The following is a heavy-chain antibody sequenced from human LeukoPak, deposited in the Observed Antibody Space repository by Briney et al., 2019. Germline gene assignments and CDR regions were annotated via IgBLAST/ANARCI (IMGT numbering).Heavy chain of an antibody. CDR3: ARGFGELYFDF. CDR1: EFSVNSPY. Sequence: GGSLGLSCAAPEFSVNSPYMGWVRQAPGRGMEWLSTIYSGGATHYAASAKGRFIISRDIFQNTLFLQLNSLRDEDTAVYHCARGFGELYFDFWGQGILVIVSS. CDR2: IYSGGAT. V-gene: IGHV3-66*01. J-gene: IGHJ4*02. D-gene: IGHD3-10*01.